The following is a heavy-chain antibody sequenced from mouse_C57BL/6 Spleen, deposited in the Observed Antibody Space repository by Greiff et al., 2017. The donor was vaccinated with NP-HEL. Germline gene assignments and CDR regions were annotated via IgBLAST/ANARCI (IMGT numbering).Heavy chain of an antibody. CDR2: IRNKANGYTT. D-gene: IGHD1-1*01. V-gene: IGHV7-3*01. J-gene: IGHJ2*01. CDR3: ARSPYYGNFDY. CDR1: GFTFTDYY. Sequence: EVMLVESGGGLVQPGGSLSLSCAASGFTFTDYYMSWVRQPPGKALEWLGFIRNKANGYTTEYSASVKGRFTISRDNSQSILYLQMNALRAEDSATYYCARSPYYGNFDYWGQGTTLTVSS.